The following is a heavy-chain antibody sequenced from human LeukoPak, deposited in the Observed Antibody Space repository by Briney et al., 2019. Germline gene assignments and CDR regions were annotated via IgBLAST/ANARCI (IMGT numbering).Heavy chain of an antibody. CDR1: GFTFSSYA. CDR3: AKDHHIVMVTAPGGFDY. V-gene: IGHV3-23*01. J-gene: IGHJ4*02. D-gene: IGHD2-21*02. CDR2: ISGSGGST. Sequence: GGSLRLSCVAFGFTFSSYAMSWVRQAPGKGLEWVSGISGSGGSTYYADSVKGRFTISRDKSKSTLYLQMNSLRAEDTAVYYCAKDHHIVMVTAPGGFDYWGQGTLVTVSS.